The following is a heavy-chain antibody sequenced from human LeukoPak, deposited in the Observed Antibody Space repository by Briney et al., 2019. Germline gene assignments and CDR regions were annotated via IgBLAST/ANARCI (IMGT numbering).Heavy chain of an antibody. CDR2: ISSSGSTI. V-gene: IGHV3-48*03. J-gene: IGHJ6*04. D-gene: IGHD3-10*02. Sequence: GGSLRLSCSASGFTFSSYEMSWLRQAPGKGLEWGSYISSSGSTIYYADSVKGRFTISRDNARSSLYLQMNSLSATDTAVYYCAKLGITMIGGVWGKGTTVTISS. CDR1: GFTFSSYE. CDR3: AKLGITMIGGV.